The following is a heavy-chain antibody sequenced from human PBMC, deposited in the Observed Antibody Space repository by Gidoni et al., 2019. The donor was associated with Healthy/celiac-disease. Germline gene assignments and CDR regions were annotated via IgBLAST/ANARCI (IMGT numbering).Heavy chain of an antibody. D-gene: IGHD3-16*01. CDR3: ARGIMITFGGDKYYFDY. CDR1: GYTFTGYY. Sequence: QVQLVQSGAAVTKPGASVKVSCKASGYTFTGYYMHWVRQAPGQGLEWMGWINPNSGGTNYAQKFQGRVTMTRDTSISTAYMELSRLRSDDTAVYYCARGIMITFGGDKYYFDYWGQGTLVTVSS. J-gene: IGHJ4*02. CDR2: INPNSGGT. V-gene: IGHV1-2*02.